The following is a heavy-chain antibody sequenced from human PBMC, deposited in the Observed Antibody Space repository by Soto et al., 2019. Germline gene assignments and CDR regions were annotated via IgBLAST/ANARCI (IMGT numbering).Heavy chain of an antibody. D-gene: IGHD5-18*01. CDR3: ARVSVFKGGYSYGMYYFDY. J-gene: IGHJ4*02. CDR2: IYYSGST. Sequence: QVQLQESGPGLVKPSQTLSLTCTVSGGSISSGGYYWSWIRQHPGKGLEWIGYIYYSGSTYYNPSLKSRVTISVDTSKNQFSLKLSSVTAAYTAVYYGARVSVFKGGYSYGMYYFDYWGQGTLVTVSS. V-gene: IGHV4-31*03. CDR1: GGSISSGGYY.